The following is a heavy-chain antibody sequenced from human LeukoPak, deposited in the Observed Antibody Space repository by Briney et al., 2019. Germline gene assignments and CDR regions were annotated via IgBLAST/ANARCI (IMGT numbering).Heavy chain of an antibody. CDR3: ARLWSYYDNSGFFEDY. CDR1: GYIFTNYY. CDR2: IDPVGGVT. V-gene: IGHV1-46*01. Sequence: ASVKVSCKASGYIFTNYYLYWVRQAPGQGLEWMGVIDPVGGVTTYAQRFQGRVTMARDTSTSTFDMELSSLKSEDTAVYYCARLWSYYDNSGFFEDYWGQGTLVTVSS. J-gene: IGHJ4*02. D-gene: IGHD3-22*01.